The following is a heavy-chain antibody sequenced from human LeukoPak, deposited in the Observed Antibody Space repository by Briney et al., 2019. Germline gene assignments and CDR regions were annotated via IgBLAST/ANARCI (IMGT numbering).Heavy chain of an antibody. CDR2: IKSDGSNT. V-gene: IGHV3-74*01. CDR1: GFTFSSYW. CDR3: ARGGYYGSGRYYFDS. D-gene: IGHD3-3*01. Sequence: GSLRLSCAASGFTFSSYWMHWVRQAPGKGLVWVTCIKSDGSNTNYADSVEGRFTISRDNAKNTLHLQMTSLRAEDTAVYYCARGGYYGSGRYYFDSWGQGTLVTVSS. J-gene: IGHJ4*02.